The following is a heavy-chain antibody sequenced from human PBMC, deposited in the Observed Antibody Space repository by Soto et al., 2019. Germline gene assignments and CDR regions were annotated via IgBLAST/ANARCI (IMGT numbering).Heavy chain of an antibody. V-gene: IGHV1-46*01. CDR2: INPSGGST. J-gene: IGHJ4*02. D-gene: IGHD6-13*01. Sequence: GASVKVSCKASGYTFTSYYMHWVRHAPVQGLEWMEIINPSGGSTSYAQKFQGRVTMSRDTSTSTVYMELSSLRFEYTAVYYCARLSSWDFDYWGQGTLVTVSS. CDR1: GYTFTSYY. CDR3: ARLSSWDFDY.